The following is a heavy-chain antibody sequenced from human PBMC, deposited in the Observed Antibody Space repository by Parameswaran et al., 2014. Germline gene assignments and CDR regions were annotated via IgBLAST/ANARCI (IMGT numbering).Heavy chain of an antibody. CDR2: SITWEH. D-gene: IGHD4-17*01. Sequence: AISSARWIRQPPGRDWSGLGISITWEHQLQPSLKSRVTISVDTSKNQFSLKLSSVTAADTAVYYCARVSPPTVTTPIGGYYYYGMDVWGQGTTVTVSS. CDR1: AISSA. CDR3: ARVSPPTVTTPIGGYYYYGMDV. V-gene: IGHV4-59*01. J-gene: IGHJ6*02.